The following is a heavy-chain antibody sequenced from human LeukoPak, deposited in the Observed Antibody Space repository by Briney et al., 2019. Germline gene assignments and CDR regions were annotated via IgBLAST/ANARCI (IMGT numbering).Heavy chain of an antibody. CDR1: RFTVSSNY. Sequence: GGSLRLSCAASRFTVSSNYMTWVRQAPGKGLEWVSILYSGGNTHYADSVKGRFTISRDNSQNTLYLQMNSLRAEDTAIYYCARVAYPPRNSSYYYYMDVWGIGTTVTVSS. CDR2: LYSGGNT. J-gene: IGHJ6*03. D-gene: IGHD4-23*01. V-gene: IGHV3-53*01. CDR3: ARVAYPPRNSSYYYYMDV.